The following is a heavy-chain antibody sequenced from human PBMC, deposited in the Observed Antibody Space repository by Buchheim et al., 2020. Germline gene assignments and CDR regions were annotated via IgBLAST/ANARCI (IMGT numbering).Heavy chain of an antibody. D-gene: IGHD2/OR15-2a*01. CDR2: FTRTSTNYI. J-gene: IGHJ6*02. CDR3: AREAGAIINTHGMDV. Sequence: EVQLVESGGGLVKPGGSLRLSCAASGFTFSTYSMTWVRQAPGKGLEWVSSFTRTSTNYIYYADSVKGRFTFSSDNTRTSLFLQMNSLRAEDTAVYYCAREAGAIINTHGMDVWGQGTT. CDR1: GFTFSTYS. V-gene: IGHV3-21*01.